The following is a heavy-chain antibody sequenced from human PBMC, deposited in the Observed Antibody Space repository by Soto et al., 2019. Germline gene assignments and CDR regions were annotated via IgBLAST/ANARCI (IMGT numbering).Heavy chain of an antibody. J-gene: IGHJ5*02. CDR2: ISAYNGNT. CDR3: TKDQDKTGFPSYFDP. CDR1: GYTFTGYY. V-gene: IGHV1-18*04. Sequence: ASVKVSCKASGYTFTGYYMHWVRQAPGQGLDWMGWISAYNGNTKYAQDLQGRVTMTTDTSTSTAYMELRSLRSDDTAIYYCTKDQDKTGFPSYFDPWGQGTLVTVSS. D-gene: IGHD1-26*01.